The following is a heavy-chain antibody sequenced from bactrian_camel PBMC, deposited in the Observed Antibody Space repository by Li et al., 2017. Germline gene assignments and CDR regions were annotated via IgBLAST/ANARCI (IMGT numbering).Heavy chain of an antibody. CDR2: INSGGDIT. J-gene: IGHJ4*01. V-gene: IGHV3S40*01. CDR1: GFTFSSVA. D-gene: IGHD1*01. Sequence: VQLVESGGGLVQPGGSARLSCAASGFTFSSVAMSWVRQAPGKGLEWVSLINSGGDITYYIDSVKGRFTISRDNTQNTVYLQLNSLKTEDMAMYYCAKNYGNVPYVELDYWGQGTQVTVS. CDR3: AKNYGNVPYVELDY.